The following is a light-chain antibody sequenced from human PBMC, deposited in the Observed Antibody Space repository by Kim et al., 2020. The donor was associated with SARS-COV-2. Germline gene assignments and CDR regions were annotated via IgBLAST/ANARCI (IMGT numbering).Light chain of an antibody. Sequence: SRGERATLSCRASQSVSTYLAWYQQKPGQAPRLLIYDASNRATGIPDRFSGSGSGTDFTLTISSLESEDFAVYYCQQRSNWPPALTFGGGTKLEI. V-gene: IGKV3-11*01. CDR2: DAS. J-gene: IGKJ4*01. CDR1: QSVSTY. CDR3: QQRSNWPPALT.